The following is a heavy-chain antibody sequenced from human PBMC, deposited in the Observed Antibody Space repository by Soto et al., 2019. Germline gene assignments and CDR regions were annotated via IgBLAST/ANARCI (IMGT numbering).Heavy chain of an antibody. Sequence: SETLSLTCSVSGASITSSYWRWIRQPPGKGLEWIGYIYYTGSTLYNPSLKGRVTMSLDTSKNQFSLKLGSVTAADTAIYYCARDVPESSHFDYWSQGTLVPVSS. CDR2: IYYTGST. CDR3: ARDVPESSHFDY. V-gene: IGHV4-59*01. CDR1: GASITSSY. J-gene: IGHJ4*01. D-gene: IGHD3-10*02.